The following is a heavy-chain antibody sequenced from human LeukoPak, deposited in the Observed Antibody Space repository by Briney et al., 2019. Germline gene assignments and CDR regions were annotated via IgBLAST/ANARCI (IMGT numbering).Heavy chain of an antibody. V-gene: IGHV3-74*01. CDR3: ARDLGSGTPLDC. Sequence: GGSLRLSCAASGFTSSSYWMHWVRHAPGKGLVWVSRINSDGSSTSYADSVKGRFTISRDNAKNTVYPQMNSLRAEDTAVYYCARDLGSGTPLDCRGQGTLVTVSS. D-gene: IGHD1-7*01. CDR2: INSDGSST. J-gene: IGHJ4*02. CDR1: GFTSSSYW.